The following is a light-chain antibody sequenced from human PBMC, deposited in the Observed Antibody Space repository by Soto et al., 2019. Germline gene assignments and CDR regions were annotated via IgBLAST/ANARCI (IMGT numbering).Light chain of an antibody. CDR1: SSDVGGYNY. CDR2: EVS. J-gene: IGLJ3*02. Sequence: QSALTQPASVSGSPGQSITFSCTGTSSDVGGYNYVSWYQQHPGKAPKLMIYEVSNRPSGVSNRFSGSKSGNTASLTISGLQAEDEADYYCSSYTSGSTWVFGGETKLTVL. CDR3: SSYTSGSTWV. V-gene: IGLV2-14*01.